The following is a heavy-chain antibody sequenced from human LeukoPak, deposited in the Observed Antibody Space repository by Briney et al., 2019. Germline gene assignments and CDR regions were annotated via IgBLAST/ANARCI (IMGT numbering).Heavy chain of an antibody. CDR3: ARLADYDSSGYFDY. Sequence: GGSLRLSCAASGFTFSSYWMIWVRQAPGKGLEWVANVRQDGSEKYYVASVRGRFTISRDNAKNSLYLQMNSLRGEDTAVYYCARLADYDSSGYFDYWGQGTLVTVSS. V-gene: IGHV3-7*01. J-gene: IGHJ4*02. CDR1: GFTFSSYW. D-gene: IGHD3-22*01. CDR2: VRQDGSEK.